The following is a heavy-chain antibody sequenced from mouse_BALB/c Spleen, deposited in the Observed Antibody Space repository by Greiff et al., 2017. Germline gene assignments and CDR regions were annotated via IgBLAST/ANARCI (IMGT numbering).Heavy chain of an antibody. D-gene: IGHD2-4*01. CDR3: ARPLDYDEGAWFAY. Sequence: QVQLQQSGPGLVAPSQSLSITCTVSGFSLTSYGVHWVRQPPGKGLEWLGVIWAGGSTNYNSALMSRLSISKDNSKSQVFLKMNSLQTDDTAMYSCARPLDYDEGAWFAYWGQGTLVTVSA. V-gene: IGHV2-9*02. J-gene: IGHJ3*01. CDR2: IWAGGST. CDR1: GFSLTSYG.